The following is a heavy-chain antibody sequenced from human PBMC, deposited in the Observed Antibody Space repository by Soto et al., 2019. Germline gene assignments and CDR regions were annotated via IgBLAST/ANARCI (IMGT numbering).Heavy chain of an antibody. CDR3: ANEPN. V-gene: IGHV1-69*01. CDR2: IIPLFRTT. Sequence: QVQLGQSGAEVKTPGSSVKVSCKASGGSFSGQRASWERQAPGQRLEWMGGIIPLFRTTNYARKFQGRLTTPADGSTNAAYMKWTSLTSEDTAIFYCANEPNWGQGTLVTVAS. CDR1: GGSFSGQR. J-gene: IGHJ4*02.